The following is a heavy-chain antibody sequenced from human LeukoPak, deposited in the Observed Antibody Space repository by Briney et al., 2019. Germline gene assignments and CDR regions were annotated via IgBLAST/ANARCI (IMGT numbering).Heavy chain of an antibody. D-gene: IGHD2-2*02. CDR3: ARAGHYCSSTSCYTGYYGMDV. CDR1: GGSISSYY. Sequence: SETLSLTCTVSGGSISSYYWSWIRQPPGKGLEWIGYIYYSGSTYYNPSLKSRVTISVDTSKNQFSLKLSSVTAADTAVYYCARAGHYCSSTSCYTGYYGMDVWGQGTTVTVSS. V-gene: IGHV4-59*06. CDR2: IYYSGST. J-gene: IGHJ6*02.